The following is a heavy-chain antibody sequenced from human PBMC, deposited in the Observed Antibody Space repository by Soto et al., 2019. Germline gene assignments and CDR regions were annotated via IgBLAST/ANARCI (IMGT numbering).Heavy chain of an antibody. D-gene: IGHD3-16*01. V-gene: IGHV3-7*01. CDR2: IKQDGSET. J-gene: IGHJ5*02. CDR1: GFTFSSFW. Sequence: GGSLRLSCAASGFTFSSFWMTWVRQAPGKGLEWVANIKQDGSETYYVDPVKGRFTISRDNAKSSLYLQMSSLRAEDTAVYYCARDLGRLDPWGQGTLVTVSS. CDR3: ARDLGRLDP.